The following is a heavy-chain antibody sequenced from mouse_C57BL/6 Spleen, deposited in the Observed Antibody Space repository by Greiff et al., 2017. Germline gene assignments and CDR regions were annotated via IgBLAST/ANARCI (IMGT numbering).Heavy chain of an antibody. V-gene: IGHV1-69*01. Sequence: QVQLQQPGAELVMPGASVKLSCKASGYTFTSYWMHWVKQRPGQGLEWIGEIDPSDSYTNYNQKFKGKSTLTVDKSSSTAYMQLSSLTSEDSAVYYCANRDSSRGNAMDYWGQGTSVTVSS. J-gene: IGHJ4*01. CDR2: IDPSDSYT. CDR1: GYTFTSYW. CDR3: ANRDSSRGNAMDY. D-gene: IGHD3-2*02.